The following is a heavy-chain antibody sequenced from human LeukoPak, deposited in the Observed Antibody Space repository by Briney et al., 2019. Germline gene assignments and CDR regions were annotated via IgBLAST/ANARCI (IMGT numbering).Heavy chain of an antibody. CDR1: GYTFTSYY. J-gene: IGHJ4*02. Sequence: GASVKVSCKASGYTFTSYYMHWVRQAPGQGLEWMGIINPSGGSTSCAQKFQGRVTMTRDTSTSTVYMELSSLRSEDTAVYYCARGAYCSGGSCYWLYFDYWGQGTLVTVSS. CDR2: INPSGGST. V-gene: IGHV1-46*01. D-gene: IGHD2-15*01. CDR3: ARGAYCSGGSCYWLYFDY.